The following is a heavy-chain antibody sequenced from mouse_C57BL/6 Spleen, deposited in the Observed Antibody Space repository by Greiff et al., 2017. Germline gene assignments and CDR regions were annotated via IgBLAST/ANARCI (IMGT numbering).Heavy chain of an antibody. CDR1: GYSITSGYY. J-gene: IGHJ2*01. CDR2: ISYDGSN. Sequence: DVKLQESGPGLVKPSQSLSLTCSVTGYSITSGYYWNWLRQFPGNKLEWMGYISYDGSNNYNPSLKNRISITRDTSKNQFFLKLNSVTTEDTATYYCARDRDYYFDYWGQGTTLTVSS. CDR3: ARDRDYYFDY. V-gene: IGHV3-6*01. D-gene: IGHD3-3*01.